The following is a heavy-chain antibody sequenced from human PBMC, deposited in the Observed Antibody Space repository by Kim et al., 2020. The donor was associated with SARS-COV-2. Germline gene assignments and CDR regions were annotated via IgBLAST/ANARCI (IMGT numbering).Heavy chain of an antibody. CDR2: INPNSGGT. CDR1: GYTFTGYY. CDR3: ARGRRYCSGGSCYSWFDP. V-gene: IGHV1-2*06. J-gene: IGHJ5*02. Sequence: ASVKVSCKASGYTFTGYYMHWVRQAPGQGLEWMGRINPNSGGTNYAQKFQGRVTMTRDTYISTAYMELSRLRSDERAVYYCARGRRYCSGGSCYSWFDPWGQGNLVTVSS. D-gene: IGHD2-15*01.